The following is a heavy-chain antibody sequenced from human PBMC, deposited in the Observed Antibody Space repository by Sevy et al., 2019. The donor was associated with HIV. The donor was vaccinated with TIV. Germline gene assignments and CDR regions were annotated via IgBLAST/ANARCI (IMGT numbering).Heavy chain of an antibody. CDR1: GFTFSDYY. CDR2: ISSSGSTI. CDR3: AREPPANDYVWGSYRYTGVFDY. J-gene: IGHJ4*02. Sequence: GGSLRLSCAASGFTFSDYYMSWIRQAPGKGLEWVSYISSSGSTIYYADSVKGRFTISRDNAKNSLYLQMNSLRAEDTAVYYCAREPPANDYVWGSYRYTGVFDYWGQGTLVTVSS. V-gene: IGHV3-11*04. D-gene: IGHD3-16*02.